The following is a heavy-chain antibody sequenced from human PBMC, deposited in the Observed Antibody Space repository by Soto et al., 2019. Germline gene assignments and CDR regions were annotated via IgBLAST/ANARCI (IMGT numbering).Heavy chain of an antibody. CDR1: GGSISSGDYY. CDR3: ARDNDYGAGRGLYYYGMDV. D-gene: IGHD4-17*01. CDR2: IYYSGIT. V-gene: IGHV4-30-4*01. Sequence: SETLSLTCTVSGGSISSGDYYWSWIRQPPGKGLEWIGYIYYSGITYYNPSLKSRVTISVDTSKNQFSLKLSSVTAADTAVYYCARDNDYGAGRGLYYYGMDVWGQGTTVTVSS. J-gene: IGHJ6*02.